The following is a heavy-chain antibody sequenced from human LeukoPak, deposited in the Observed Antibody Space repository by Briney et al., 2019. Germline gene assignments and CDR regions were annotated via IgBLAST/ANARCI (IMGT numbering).Heavy chain of an antibody. V-gene: IGHV1-8*03. CDR3: ARTYYDFWSGYRDPYFDY. Sequence: ASVKVSCKASGYTFTSYDINWVRQATGQGLEWMGWMNPNSGNTGYAQKFQGRVTITRNTSISTAYMELSSLRSEDTAVYYCARTYYDFWSGYRDPYFDYWGQGTLVTVSS. J-gene: IGHJ4*02. D-gene: IGHD3-3*01. CDR2: MNPNSGNT. CDR1: GYTFTSYD.